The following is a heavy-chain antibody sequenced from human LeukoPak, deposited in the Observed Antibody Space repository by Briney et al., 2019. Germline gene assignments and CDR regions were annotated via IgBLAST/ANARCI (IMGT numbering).Heavy chain of an antibody. D-gene: IGHD6-19*01. CDR2: IKRDGSEK. Sequence: GGSLRLSCAASGFTFSTSWMSWVRQAPGKGLEWVANIKRDGSEKYYVDSVKGRFTISRDNSKNSLYLQMDSLRAEDTAVYYCARISTSVAGADYWGQETLVTVSS. CDR3: ARISTSVAGADY. J-gene: IGHJ4*02. CDR1: GFTFSTSW. V-gene: IGHV3-7*01.